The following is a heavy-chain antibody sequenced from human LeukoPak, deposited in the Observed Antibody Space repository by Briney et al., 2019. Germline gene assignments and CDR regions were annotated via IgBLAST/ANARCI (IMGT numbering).Heavy chain of an antibody. V-gene: IGHV3-74*01. D-gene: IGHD2-15*01. CDR1: GFTFSTYW. J-gene: IGHJ3*02. CDR3: ARVERLYCSGGSCYRAFDI. Sequence: GGSLRLSCAASGFTFSTYWMHWVRQAPGKGLVWVSRINSDGSSTSYADSVKGRFTISRDNAKNTLYLQMNTLRAEDTAVYYCARVERLYCSGGSCYRAFDIWGQGTMVTVSS. CDR2: INSDGSST.